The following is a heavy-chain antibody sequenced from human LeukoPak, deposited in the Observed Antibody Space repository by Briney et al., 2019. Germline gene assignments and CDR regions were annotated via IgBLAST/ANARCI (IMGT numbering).Heavy chain of an antibody. Sequence: GGSLRLSCSASGFTFSSYAMSWVRQAPGKGLEWVSAISGSGGSTYYADSVKGRFTISRDNSKNTLYLQMNSLRAEDTAVYCCAKDVTMMVRGGALDYWGQGTLVTVSS. CDR3: AKDVTMMVRGGALDY. CDR1: GFTFSSYA. V-gene: IGHV3-23*01. CDR2: ISGSGGST. D-gene: IGHD3-10*01. J-gene: IGHJ4*02.